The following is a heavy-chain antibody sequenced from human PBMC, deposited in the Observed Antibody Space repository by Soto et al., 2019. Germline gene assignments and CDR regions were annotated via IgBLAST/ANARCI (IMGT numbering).Heavy chain of an antibody. CDR3: VSRAVVVPPDTYYYYYGMDV. CDR1: GFTFSSYA. CDR2: IPYDGSNK. D-gene: IGHD2-2*01. V-gene: IGHV3-30-3*01. J-gene: IGHJ6*02. Sequence: GGSLRLSCAASGFTFSSYAMHWVRQAPGKGLEWVAVIPYDGSNKYYADSVKGRFTISRDNSKNTLYLQMNSLRAEDTAVYYCVSRAVVVPPDTYYYYYGMDVWGQGTTVTVSS.